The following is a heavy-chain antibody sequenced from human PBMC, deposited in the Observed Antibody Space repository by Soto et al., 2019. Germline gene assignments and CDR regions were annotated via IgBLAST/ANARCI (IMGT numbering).Heavy chain of an antibody. CDR2: IYYSGST. Sequence: QLQLQESGPGLVKPSETLSLTCTVSGGSISSSSYYWGWIRQPPGKGLEWIGSIYYSGSTYYNPSLKSQVIISVDTSKNQFSLKLSSVTAADTAVYYCARLLIAAAGTFWFDPWGQGTLVTVSS. V-gene: IGHV4-39*01. D-gene: IGHD6-13*01. CDR3: ARLLIAAAGTFWFDP. CDR1: GGSISSSSYY. J-gene: IGHJ5*02.